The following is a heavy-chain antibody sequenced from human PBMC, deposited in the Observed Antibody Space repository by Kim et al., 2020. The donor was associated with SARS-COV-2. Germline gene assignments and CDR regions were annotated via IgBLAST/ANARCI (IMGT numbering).Heavy chain of an antibody. CDR3: ASSPSFARQDYYYYYGMDV. CDR1: GGSISSSNW. J-gene: IGHJ6*02. Sequence: SETLSLTCAVSGGSISSSNWWSWVRQPPGKGLEWIGEIYHSGSTNYNPSLKSRVTISVDKSKNQFSLKLSSVTAADTAVYYCASSPSFARQDYYYYYGMDVWGQGTTVTVSS. CDR2: IYHSGST. V-gene: IGHV4-4*02.